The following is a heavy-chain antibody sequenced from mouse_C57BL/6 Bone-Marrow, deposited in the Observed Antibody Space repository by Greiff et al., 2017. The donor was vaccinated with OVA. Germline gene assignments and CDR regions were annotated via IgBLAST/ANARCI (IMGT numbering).Heavy chain of an antibody. CDR2: IDPADGDT. J-gene: IGHJ2*01. CDR1: GYNITSYW. D-gene: IGHD2-3*01. CDR3: ARCGNDGYYPDD. V-gene: IGHV1-50*01. Sequence: QVQLQQPGAELVKPGASVKLSCKASGYNITSYWMQWVKQRPGQGLEWIGEIDPADGDTNYQPKFQGKATLTVDTSSSTAYMQLSSLTSEDSAVYYCARCGNDGYYPDDWGNVTTLTV.